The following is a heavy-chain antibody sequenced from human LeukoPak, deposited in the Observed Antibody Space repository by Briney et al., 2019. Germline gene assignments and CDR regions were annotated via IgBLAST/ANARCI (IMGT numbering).Heavy chain of an antibody. V-gene: IGHV4-34*01. J-gene: IGHJ4*02. CDR3: ARLGSGLRSPGGDY. Sequence: PSETLSLTCAVYGGSFSGYYWSWIRQPPGKGLEWIGSIYYSGSTYYNPSLKSRVTISVDTSKNQFSLKLSSVTAADTAVYYCARLGSGLRSPGGDYWGQGTLVTVSS. CDR2: IYYSGST. CDR1: GGSFSGYY. D-gene: IGHD5-12*01.